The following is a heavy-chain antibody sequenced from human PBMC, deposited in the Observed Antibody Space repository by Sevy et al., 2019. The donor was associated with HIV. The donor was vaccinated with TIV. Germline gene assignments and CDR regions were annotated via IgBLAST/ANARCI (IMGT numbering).Heavy chain of an antibody. CDR1: GFTFSDYY. D-gene: IGHD3-10*01. Sequence: GGSLRLSCAASGFTFSDYYMAWIRQAPGKGLEWVSYISGISTYTNYADSVKGRFTISRDNSKNTLYLQMNSLRAEDTAVYYCARGLYYYGSGSYWGYYYGMDVWGQGTTVTVSS. CDR2: ISGISTYT. V-gene: IGHV3-11*03. J-gene: IGHJ6*02. CDR3: ARGLYYYGSGSYWGYYYGMDV.